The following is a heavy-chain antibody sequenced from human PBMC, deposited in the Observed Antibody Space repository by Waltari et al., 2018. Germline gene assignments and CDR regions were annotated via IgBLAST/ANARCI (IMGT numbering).Heavy chain of an antibody. CDR2: IRSKAYVGTT. CDR1: GFTFGDYA. V-gene: IGHV3-49*03. J-gene: IGHJ4*02. D-gene: IGHD5-18*01. CDR3: TRISGYSPDY. Sequence: EVQLVESGGGLVQPGRSLRLSCSASGFTFGDYAMSWFRQAPGKGLEWVGFIRSKAYVGTTEYAASVKGRFTISRDDSKSIAYLQMNSLKTEYTAVYYCTRISGYSPDYWGQGTLVTVSS.